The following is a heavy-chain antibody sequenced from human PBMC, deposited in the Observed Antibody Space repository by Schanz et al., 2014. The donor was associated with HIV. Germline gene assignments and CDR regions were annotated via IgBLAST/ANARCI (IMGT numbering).Heavy chain of an antibody. CDR1: GVSFSGYD. CDR3: ARGLVNCSGGSCYSGWFDP. Sequence: QVQLHQWGAGLLKPSETLSLTCAVYGVSFSGYDWSWIRQPPGKGLEWIGEINHSGSTNYNPSLKIRVTISVDTPKTQFSLKLSSVTAADTAVYYCARGLVNCSGGSCYSGWFDPWGQGNLVTVSS. CDR2: INHSGST. D-gene: IGHD2-15*01. J-gene: IGHJ5*02. V-gene: IGHV4-34*01.